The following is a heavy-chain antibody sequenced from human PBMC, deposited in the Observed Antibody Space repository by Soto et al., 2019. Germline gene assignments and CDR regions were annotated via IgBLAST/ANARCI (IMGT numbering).Heavy chain of an antibody. J-gene: IGHJ6*02. V-gene: IGHV3-48*02. CDR3: ARIKLVEWFFINVDVYDMDV. Sequence: PGESLRLSCVPSGITLSEHALNWVRQAPGKGLEWVSFISSDSRTIYYADSVEGRFTVSRDNARNSVSLQMDSLRDEDAAVYYCARIKLVEWFFINVDVYDMDVWGQGT. D-gene: IGHD3-3*01. CDR2: ISSDSRTI. CDR1: GITLSEHA.